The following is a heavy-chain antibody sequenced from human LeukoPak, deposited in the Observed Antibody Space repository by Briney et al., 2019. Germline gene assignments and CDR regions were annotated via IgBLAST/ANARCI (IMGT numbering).Heavy chain of an antibody. CDR1: GFTVSNNY. J-gene: IGHJ4*02. CDR3: AGRRVLDASFDY. Sequence: PGGSLRLSCAASGFTVSNNYMSWVRQAPGKGLEWVSVIYSGDNTYYVESVKGRFTISRDNSKNTLSLQMNRLRAEDTAVYYCAGRRVLDASFDYWGQGTLVTVSS. V-gene: IGHV3-66*02. CDR2: IYSGDNT. D-gene: IGHD3-16*01.